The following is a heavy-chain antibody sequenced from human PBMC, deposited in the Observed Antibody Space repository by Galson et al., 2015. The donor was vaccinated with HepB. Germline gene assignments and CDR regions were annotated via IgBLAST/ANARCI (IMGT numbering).Heavy chain of an antibody. CDR3: ARDPSGDYGSQTYYYDYKYMDV. CDR1: GFTFSSYW. D-gene: IGHD3-10*01. V-gene: IGHV3-74*01. Sequence: SLRLSCADSGFTFSSYWMHWVRQGPGKGLVWVSRINSEGTRTYYADSVKGRFTVSRDNAKNTLYLQMNSLRVEDTAAYYCARDPSGDYGSQTYYYDYKYMDVWGEGTTVTVSS. J-gene: IGHJ6*03. CDR2: INSEGTRT.